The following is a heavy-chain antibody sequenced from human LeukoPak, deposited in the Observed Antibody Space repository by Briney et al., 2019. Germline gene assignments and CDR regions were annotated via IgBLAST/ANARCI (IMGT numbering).Heavy chain of an antibody. J-gene: IGHJ4*02. CDR1: GFTFSSYS. D-gene: IGHD6-13*01. CDR3: ARETAGGVLDY. V-gene: IGHV3-48*04. CDR2: ISSSSSAI. Sequence: GGPLRLSCAASGFTFSSYSMNWVRQAPGKGLEWVSYISSSSSAIYYADSVKGRFTVSRDNAKNSLYLQMNSLRAEDTAVYYCARETAGGVLDYWGQGTLVTVSS.